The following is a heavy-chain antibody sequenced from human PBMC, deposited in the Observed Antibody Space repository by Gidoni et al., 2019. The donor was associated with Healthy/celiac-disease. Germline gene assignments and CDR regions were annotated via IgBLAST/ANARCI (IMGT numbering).Heavy chain of an antibody. CDR1: GGSISSGGYY. Sequence: QVQLQESGPGLVKPSQTLSLTCTVSGGSISSGGYYWSWIRQHPGKGLEWIGYIYYSGSTYYNPSLKSRVTISVDTSKNQFSLKLSSVTAADTAVYYWARDFSRAALTRGGGWLGGGFDYWGQGTLVTVSS. CDR3: ARDFSRAALTRGGGWLGGGFDY. CDR2: IYYSGST. V-gene: IGHV4-31*03. J-gene: IGHJ4*02. D-gene: IGHD6-19*01.